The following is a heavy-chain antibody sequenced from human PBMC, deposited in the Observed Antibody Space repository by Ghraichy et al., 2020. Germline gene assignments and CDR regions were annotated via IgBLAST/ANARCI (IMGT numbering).Heavy chain of an antibody. CDR1: GFTFSFCA. Sequence: GSLRLSCAASGFTFSFCAMHWVRQAPGKGLEWLAVISYDGSNKYYADSVKGRFTISRDNSKNTLYLQMNSLRAEDTAVYYCARGGEQQLVRSYFDYWGQGTLVTVSS. D-gene: IGHD6-13*01. V-gene: IGHV3-30*04. CDR3: ARGGEQQLVRSYFDY. J-gene: IGHJ4*02. CDR2: ISYDGSNK.